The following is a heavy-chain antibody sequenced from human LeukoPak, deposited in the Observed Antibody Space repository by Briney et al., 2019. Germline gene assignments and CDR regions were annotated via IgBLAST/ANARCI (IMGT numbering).Heavy chain of an antibody. J-gene: IGHJ6*02. CDR2: ISSSSSTI. Sequence: GGSLRLSCAASGFTFSSYSMNWVRQAPGKGLEWVSYISSSSSTIYYADSVKGRFTISRDNAKNSLYPQMNSLRAEDTAVYYCARDSIYGDYLKDYYYGMDVWGQGTTVTVSS. CDR1: GFTFSSYS. V-gene: IGHV3-48*04. D-gene: IGHD4-17*01. CDR3: ARDSIYGDYLKDYYYGMDV.